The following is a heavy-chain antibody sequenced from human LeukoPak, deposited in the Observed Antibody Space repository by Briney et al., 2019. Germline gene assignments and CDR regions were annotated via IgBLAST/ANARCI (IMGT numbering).Heavy chain of an antibody. CDR3: ARDWGVSARPGYMDV. J-gene: IGHJ6*03. V-gene: IGHV4-39*07. CDR2: IYYSGST. Sequence: PSETLSLTCTVSGGSISSSSYYWGWIRQPPGKGLEWIGSIYYSGSTYYNPSRNSRVTISVDTSKNQFSLRLSSVTAADTAVYYCARDWGVSARPGYMDVWGKGTTVTVSS. CDR1: GGSISSSSYY. D-gene: IGHD6-6*01.